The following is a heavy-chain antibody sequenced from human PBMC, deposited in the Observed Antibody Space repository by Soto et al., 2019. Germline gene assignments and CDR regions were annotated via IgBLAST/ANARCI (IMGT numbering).Heavy chain of an antibody. J-gene: IGHJ4*02. CDR2: IYFSGTT. CDR3: ARVYASFHFDY. Sequence: QVQLQESGPGLVKPSQTLSLTCSVSGASISSGGYYCSWVRQHPGKGLEWVGYIYFSGTTFYNPSLKSRVNISLDTSKNQFSLNLSSVAAADTAVYFWARVYASFHFDYWGQGTLVTVSS. D-gene: IGHD2-8*01. CDR1: GASISSGGYY. V-gene: IGHV4-31*03.